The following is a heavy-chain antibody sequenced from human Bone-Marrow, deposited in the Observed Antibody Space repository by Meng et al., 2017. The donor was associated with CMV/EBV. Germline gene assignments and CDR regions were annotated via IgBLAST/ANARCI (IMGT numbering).Heavy chain of an antibody. CDR2: ISYDGSNK. V-gene: IGHV3-30-3*01. Sequence: GESLKISCAASGFTFSSYAMHWVRQAPGKGLEWVAVISYDGSNKYYADSVKGRFTISRDNSKNTLYLQMNSLRAEDTAVYYCARAGFGELLYKSNYYYYGMDVWGQGTTVTVSS. J-gene: IGHJ6*02. CDR1: GFTFSSYA. D-gene: IGHD3-10*01. CDR3: ARAGFGELLYKSNYYYYGMDV.